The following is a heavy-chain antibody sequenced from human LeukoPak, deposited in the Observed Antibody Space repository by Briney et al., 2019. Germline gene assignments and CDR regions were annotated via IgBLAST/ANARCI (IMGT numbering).Heavy chain of an antibody. CDR1: GYTFTGYY. D-gene: IGHD2-2*01. CDR2: INPNSGGT. V-gene: IGHV1-2*02. J-gene: IGHJ3*02. Sequence: GASVKVSCKASGYTFTGYYMHRVRQASGQGLEWMGWINPNSGGTNYAQKFQGRVTMTRDTSISTAYMELSRLRSDDTAVYYCASPYCSSTSCSLDAFDIWGQRTMVTVSS. CDR3: ASPYCSSTSCSLDAFDI.